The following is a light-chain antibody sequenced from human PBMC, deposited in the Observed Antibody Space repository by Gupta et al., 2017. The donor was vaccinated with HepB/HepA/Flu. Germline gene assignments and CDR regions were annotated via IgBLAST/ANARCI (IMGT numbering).Light chain of an antibody. J-gene: IGKJ4*01. Sequence: LVLTQSPATLSLSPGERSTLSCRSRQSVSSYLAWYKQKPGQAPRLLIYDASNRETGIPARLSGSGCGKDLTLSNSSRETEDFAVYYCQQRCKGPPISFGRGTRVEIK. CDR2: DAS. CDR3: QQRCKGPPIS. V-gene: IGKV3-11*01. CDR1: QSVSSY.